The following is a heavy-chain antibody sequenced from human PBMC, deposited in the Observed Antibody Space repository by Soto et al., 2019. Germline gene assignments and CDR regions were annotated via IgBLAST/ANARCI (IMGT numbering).Heavy chain of an antibody. CDR3: ARKNDYDFWSGYYRYYYMDV. CDR2: MNPNSGNT. J-gene: IGHJ6*03. CDR1: GYTFTSYD. V-gene: IGHV1-8*01. D-gene: IGHD3-3*01. Sequence: ASVKVSCKASGYTFTSYDINWVRQATGQGLEWMGWMNPNSGNTGYAQKFQGRVTMTRNTSINTAYMELSSLRSEDTAVYYCARKNDYDFWSGYYRYYYMDVWGKGTTVTVSS.